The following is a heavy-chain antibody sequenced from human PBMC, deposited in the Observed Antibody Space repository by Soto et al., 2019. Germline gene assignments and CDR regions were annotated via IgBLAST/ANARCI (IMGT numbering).Heavy chain of an antibody. CDR3: ARGPPPDSSGYSHAFNI. Sequence: SVKVSCKASGGTFSSYAISWVRQAPGQGLEWMGGIIPIFGTANYAQKFQGRVTITADESTSTAYMELSSLRSEDTAVYYCARGPPPDSSGYSHAFNIWGQGTMVTVSS. J-gene: IGHJ3*02. CDR2: IIPIFGTA. CDR1: GGTFSSYA. V-gene: IGHV1-69*13. D-gene: IGHD3-22*01.